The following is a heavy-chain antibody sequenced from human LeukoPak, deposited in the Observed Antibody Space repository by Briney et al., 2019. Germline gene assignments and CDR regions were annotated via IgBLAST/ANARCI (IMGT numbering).Heavy chain of an antibody. V-gene: IGHV3-48*01. CDR3: AKNTWKSSDSGRGRMDV. Sequence: GGSLRLSCAASGFSFSHYSMTWARQASGKGLEWISYIGVGGRPTNYADSVKARFTISRDDAQNSLYLQMNSLRAEDTAVYYCAKNTWKSSDSGRGRMDVWGQGTTVTVSS. CDR1: GFSFSHYS. D-gene: IGHD3-10*01. J-gene: IGHJ6*02. CDR2: IGVGGRPT.